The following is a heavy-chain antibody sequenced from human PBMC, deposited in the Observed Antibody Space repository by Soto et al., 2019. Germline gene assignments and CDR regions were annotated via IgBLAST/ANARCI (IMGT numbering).Heavy chain of an antibody. CDR1: GFTFSSYA. CDR2: ISGSGGST. D-gene: IGHD6-19*01. J-gene: IGHJ1*01. V-gene: IGHV3-23*01. Sequence: GGSLRLSCAASGFTFSSYAMSWVRQAPGKGVEWVSAISGSGGSTYYADSVKGRFTISRDNSKNTLYLQMNSLRAEDTAVYYCAKDKQWLAPGAEYFQHWGQGTLVTVSS. CDR3: AKDKQWLAPGAEYFQH.